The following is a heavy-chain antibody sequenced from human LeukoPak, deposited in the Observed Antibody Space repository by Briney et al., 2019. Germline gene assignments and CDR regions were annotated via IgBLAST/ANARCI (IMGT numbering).Heavy chain of an antibody. CDR2: INPNSGGT. J-gene: IGHJ5*02. Sequence: ASVNVSCKASGYTFTGYYMHWVRQAPGQGFEWMGRINPNSGGTNYAQKFQGRVTMTRDTSISTAYMELSRLRSDDTAVYYCARPRRLGYCSSTSCYGPGGFDPWGQGTLVTVSS. CDR3: ARPRRLGYCSSTSCYGPGGFDP. D-gene: IGHD2-2*01. CDR1: GYTFTGYY. V-gene: IGHV1-2*06.